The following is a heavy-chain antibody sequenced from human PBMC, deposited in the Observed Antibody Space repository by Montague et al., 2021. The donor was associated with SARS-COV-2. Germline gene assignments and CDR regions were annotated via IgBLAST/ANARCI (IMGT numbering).Heavy chain of an antibody. D-gene: IGHD3-3*01. CDR1: GYTRRKRR. Sequence: SVKVSCKVSGYTRRKRRREEGGEEHEKKKKKKGSLDPQYDETVYTQTLQGRVAMTADSSTETAYMELTNLISDDTAVYYCTTHSISGVVIYAFAFWGQGTMVTVSS. CDR3: TTHSISGVVIYAFAF. CDR2: LDPQYDET. J-gene: IGHJ3*01. V-gene: IGHV1-24*01.